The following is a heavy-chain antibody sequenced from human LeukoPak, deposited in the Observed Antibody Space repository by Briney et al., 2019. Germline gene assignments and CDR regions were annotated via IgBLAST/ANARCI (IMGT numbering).Heavy chain of an antibody. V-gene: IGHV3-33*01. CDR1: GFTFSSYG. CDR3: VRDSGMTSISSFDY. J-gene: IGHJ4*02. Sequence: GGSLRLSCAASGFTFSSYGMHWVRQAPGKGLGWVAVIWYDGSNKYYADSAKGRFTISRDNSKTTLYLQMNSLRAEDTAVYYCVRDSGMTSISSFDYWGQGTLVTVSS. CDR2: IWYDGSNK. D-gene: IGHD2-21*02.